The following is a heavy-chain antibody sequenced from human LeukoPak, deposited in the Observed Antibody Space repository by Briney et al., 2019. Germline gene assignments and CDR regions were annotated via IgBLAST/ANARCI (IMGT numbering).Heavy chain of an antibody. CDR3: AREARVGGALQY. CDR1: GLTFSTYW. J-gene: IGHJ4*02. D-gene: IGHD1-26*01. CDR2: INPDGSIR. Sequence: PGGSLRLSCAASGLTFSTYWMHWVRQAPGKGLAWVARINPDGSIRTYANSVQGRVTTSRGTAKDTLFLQMNSLRAEDTAVYYCAREARVGGALQYWGQGTPVTVSS. V-gene: IGHV3-74*03.